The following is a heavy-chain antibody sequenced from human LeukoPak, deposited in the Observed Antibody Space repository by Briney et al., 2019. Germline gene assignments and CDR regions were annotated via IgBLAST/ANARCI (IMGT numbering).Heavy chain of an antibody. CDR2: FSYSGYT. Sequence: PSETLSLTCTVSGGSISNYYWSWIRQAPGKGLEWIGYFSYSGYTNYNPSLNSRVTISVDTSKNQFSLKLSSVTAADTAVYYCARLKYQLSNTRIERYYYGMDVWGQGTTVTVSS. J-gene: IGHJ6*02. CDR3: ARLKYQLSNTRIERYYYGMDV. D-gene: IGHD2-2*01. CDR1: GGSISNYY. V-gene: IGHV4-59*08.